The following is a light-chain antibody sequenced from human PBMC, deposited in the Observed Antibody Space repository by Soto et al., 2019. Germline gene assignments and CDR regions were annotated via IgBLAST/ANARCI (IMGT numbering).Light chain of an antibody. Sequence: IMWKQSPGTLSWSPGEKATLSCRSSQSVSNRRLAWYQQKPGQAPRFLIYGASTRPTGIPDRFSASGSGTDFTLTISRLEPEDFAAYSCQQYGSSLIFGQGTRLEIK. CDR3: QQYGSSLI. J-gene: IGKJ5*01. CDR1: QSVSNRR. CDR2: GAS. V-gene: IGKV3-20*01.